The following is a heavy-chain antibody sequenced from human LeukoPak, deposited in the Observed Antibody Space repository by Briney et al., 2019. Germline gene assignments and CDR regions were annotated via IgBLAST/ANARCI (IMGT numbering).Heavy chain of an antibody. CDR2: IYYSGST. V-gene: IGHV4-39*07. J-gene: IGHJ4*02. CDR3: ARDGPWRYYDSSGYLGYYFDY. Sequence: SETLSLTCTVSGGSISSSSYYWGWIRQPPGKGLEWIGSIYYSGSTYYNPSLKSRVTISVDTSKNQFSLKLSSVTAADTAVYYCARDGPWRYYDSSGYLGYYFDYWGQGTLVTVSS. D-gene: IGHD3-22*01. CDR1: GGSISSSSYY.